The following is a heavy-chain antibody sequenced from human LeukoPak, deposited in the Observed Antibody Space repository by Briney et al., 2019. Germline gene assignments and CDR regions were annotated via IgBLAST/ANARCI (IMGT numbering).Heavy chain of an antibody. Sequence: SETLSLTCTVSGGSIISSDFHWAWIRQPPGKGLEWIGNIHWRGSTSYSPSLESRVTISVDTSKNQFSLELRSVTAADTAVYYCARHLPHSTGNKRGPDYWGQGTLVSVSA. CDR2: IHWRGST. V-gene: IGHV4-39*01. D-gene: IGHD6-19*01. CDR3: ARHLPHSTGNKRGPDY. J-gene: IGHJ4*02. CDR1: GGSIISSDFH.